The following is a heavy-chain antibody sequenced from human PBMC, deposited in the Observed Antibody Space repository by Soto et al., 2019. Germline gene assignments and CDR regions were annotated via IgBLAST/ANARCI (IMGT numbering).Heavy chain of an antibody. Sequence: EVQLLESGGGLVQPGGSLRLSCAASGFTFSSYAMSWVRQAPGKGLEWVSAISGSGGSTYYADSVKGRFTISRDNSKNTLYLQMNSLRAEDTAVYYCAKESYDFWNPPNWFDPWGQGTLVTVSS. J-gene: IGHJ5*02. CDR2: ISGSGGST. CDR1: GFTFSSYA. CDR3: AKESYDFWNPPNWFDP. D-gene: IGHD3-3*01. V-gene: IGHV3-23*01.